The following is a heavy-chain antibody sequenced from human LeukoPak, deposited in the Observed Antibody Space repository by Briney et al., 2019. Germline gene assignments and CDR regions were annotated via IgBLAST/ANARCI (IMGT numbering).Heavy chain of an antibody. CDR3: ATLPWYAGVRDY. CDR2: FDPEDGGT. CDR1: GYTLTYLS. D-gene: IGHD2-15*01. V-gene: IGHV1-24*01. J-gene: IGHJ4*02. Sequence: ASVKVSCKVSGYTLTYLSMHWVRQAPGKGLEWMGGFDPEDGGTIYAQKFQGRVTMTKDTSTDTAYMGLSTLRSEDTGVYYCATLPWYAGVRDYWGQGTLVTVSS.